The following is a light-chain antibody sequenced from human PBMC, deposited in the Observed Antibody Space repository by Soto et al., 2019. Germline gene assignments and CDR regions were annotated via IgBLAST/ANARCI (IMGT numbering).Light chain of an antibody. Sequence: EIVLTQSPGTLSLSPGERATLSCRASLSVSSSYLAWYQQKPGQAPRLLIYDAYNRATGIPPRFSGSGSGTDFTLTISSLGPEDSAVYYCQQRHMWPITFGQGTRLEIK. CDR2: DAY. V-gene: IGKV3D-20*02. CDR1: LSVSSSY. J-gene: IGKJ5*01. CDR3: QQRHMWPIT.